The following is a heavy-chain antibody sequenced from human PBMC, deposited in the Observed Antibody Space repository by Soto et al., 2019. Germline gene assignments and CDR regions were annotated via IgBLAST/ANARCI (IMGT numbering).Heavy chain of an antibody. CDR2: FIAMLGTP. Sequence: QVQLVQSGAEVKKPGSSVNVSCKASGGTFGSHGVAWVRQAPGQGLEWMGGFIAMLGTPTSAKKVKGRATITADESLPSSYLELRSLRSEDTAVYFCARGAMAKFDYWGQGTVVTVSS. D-gene: IGHD5-18*01. CDR3: ARGAMAKFDY. CDR1: GGTFGSHG. J-gene: IGHJ4*02. V-gene: IGHV1-69*01.